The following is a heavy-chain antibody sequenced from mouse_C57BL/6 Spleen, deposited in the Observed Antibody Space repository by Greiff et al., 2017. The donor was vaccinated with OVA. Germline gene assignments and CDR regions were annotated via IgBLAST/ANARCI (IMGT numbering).Heavy chain of an antibody. J-gene: IGHJ4*01. V-gene: IGHV1-42*01. Sequence: EVQLQQSGPELVKPGASVKISCKASGYSFTGYYMNWVKQSPEKSLEWIREINPSTGGTTYNQKFKAKATLTVDKSSSTAYMQLKSLTSEDSAVYYCARYDGYFAMDYWGQGTSVTVSS. CDR2: INPSTGGT. CDR1: GYSFTGYY. CDR3: ARYDGYFAMDY. D-gene: IGHD2-3*01.